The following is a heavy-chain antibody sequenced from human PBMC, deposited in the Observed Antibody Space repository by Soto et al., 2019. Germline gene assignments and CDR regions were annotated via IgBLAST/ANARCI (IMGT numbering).Heavy chain of an antibody. D-gene: IGHD2-15*01. CDR2: INSDGSIT. V-gene: IGHV3-74*01. J-gene: IGHJ4*02. CDR3: VRTSVVVAAATREDY. Sequence: VQLVESGGGLVQPGGSLRLSCAASGFTFSSYWMHWVRQAPGKGLVWVSRINSDGSITSYADSVKGRFTIYRDNAKNTLYLQMNRLRAEDTAVYYCVRTSVVVAAATREDYWGQGTLVTVSS. CDR1: GFTFSSYW.